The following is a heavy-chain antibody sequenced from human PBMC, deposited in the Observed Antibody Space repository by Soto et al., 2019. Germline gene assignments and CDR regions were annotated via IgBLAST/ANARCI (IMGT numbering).Heavy chain of an antibody. Sequence: QVQLQQWGAGLLKPSETLSLTCAVYGGSFSGYYWSWIRQPPGKGLEWIGEINHNGSTNYNPSLKSRVTTSVDTSKNQFSLNLSSVTAADTAVYYCAGGRGRQQLVMSYYYGMDVWGQGTTVTVSS. J-gene: IGHJ6*02. V-gene: IGHV4-34*01. CDR2: INHNGST. D-gene: IGHD6-13*01. CDR1: GGSFSGYY. CDR3: AGGRGRQQLVMSYYYGMDV.